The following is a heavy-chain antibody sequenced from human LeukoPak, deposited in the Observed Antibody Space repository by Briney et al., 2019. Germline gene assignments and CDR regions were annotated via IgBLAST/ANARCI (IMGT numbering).Heavy chain of an antibody. CDR3: ARSGWYDDFDY. J-gene: IGHJ4*02. CDR2: LSRSTTTI. V-gene: IGHV3-48*01. CDR1: GFTFNIYS. Sequence: GGSLGLSCAASGFTFNIYSMDWVRQAPGKGLEWISYLSRSTTTIYYADSVKGRFTISRDNAKNSLYLQMNSLRAEDTAMYYCARSGWYDDFDYLGQGTLVTVSS. D-gene: IGHD6-19*01.